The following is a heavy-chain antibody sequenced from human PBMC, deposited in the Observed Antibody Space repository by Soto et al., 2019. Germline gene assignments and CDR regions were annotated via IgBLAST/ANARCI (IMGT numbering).Heavy chain of an antibody. CDR1: GYTLTSYG. CDR3: ARAYCSGGSCYWGY. V-gene: IGHV1-18*04. J-gene: IGHJ4*02. CDR2: ISAYNGNT. D-gene: IGHD2-15*01. Sequence: SVKVSCKASGYTLTSYGISWVRQAPGQGLEWMGWISAYNGNTNYAQKLQGRVTMTTDTSTSTAYMELRSLRSDDTAVYYCARAYCSGGSCYWGYWGQGTLVTASS.